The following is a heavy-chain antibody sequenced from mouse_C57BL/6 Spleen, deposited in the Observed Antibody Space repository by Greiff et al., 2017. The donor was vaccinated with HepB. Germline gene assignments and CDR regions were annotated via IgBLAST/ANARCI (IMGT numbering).Heavy chain of an antibody. CDR1: GYTFTSYW. J-gene: IGHJ3*01. D-gene: IGHD1-1*01. CDR2: IYPGSGST. CDR3: ARSPYYYGSSYGAWFAY. V-gene: IGHV1-55*01. Sequence: QVQLQQPGAELVKPGASAKMSCKASGYTFTSYWITWVKQRPGQGLEWIGDIYPGSGSTNYNEKFKSKATLTVDTSSSTAYLQLSSLTSEDSAVYYCARSPYYYGSSYGAWFAYWGQGTLVTVSA.